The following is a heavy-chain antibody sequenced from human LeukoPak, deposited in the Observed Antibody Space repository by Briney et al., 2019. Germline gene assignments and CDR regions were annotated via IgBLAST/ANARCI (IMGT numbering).Heavy chain of an antibody. Sequence: GGSLRLSCAASGFTFSSYSMNWVRQAPGKGLEWVSSISSSSNYIYYADSVKGRFTISRDAKNSVYLQMNSLRAEDTAVYYCARNGILGIAAAVDVWGKGTTVTVSS. J-gene: IGHJ6*04. D-gene: IGHD6-13*01. CDR2: ISSSSNYI. CDR1: GFTFSSYS. V-gene: IGHV3-21*01. CDR3: ARNGILGIAAAVDV.